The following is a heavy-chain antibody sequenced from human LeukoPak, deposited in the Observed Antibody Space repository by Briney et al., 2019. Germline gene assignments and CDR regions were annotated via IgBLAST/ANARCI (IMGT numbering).Heavy chain of an antibody. J-gene: IGHJ4*02. CDR2: ISGSGGST. CDR1: GFTFSSYG. CDR3: ANGPHYNILTGFYKVRSHFDY. V-gene: IGHV3-23*01. Sequence: QSGGTLRLSCAASGFTFSSYGMSWVRQAPGKGLEWVSAISGSGGSTYYADSVKGRFTISRDNSKNTLFLQMNSLRSEDTALYYCANGPHYNILTGFYKVRSHFDYWGQGTLVTVSS. D-gene: IGHD3-9*01.